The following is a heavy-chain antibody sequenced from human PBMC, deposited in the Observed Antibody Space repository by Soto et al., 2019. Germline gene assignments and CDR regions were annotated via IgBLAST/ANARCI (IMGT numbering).Heavy chain of an antibody. J-gene: IGHJ6*03. CDR3: ARGGYYGSGNYYMDV. CDR1: GGSFSGYY. Sequence: QVQLQQWGAGLLKPSETLSLTCAVYGGSFSGYYWSWIRQPPGKGLEWIGEINHSGSTNYNPSLKSRVTISVDTSKNQFALKLSSVTAADTAVYYCARGGYYGSGNYYMDVWGKGTTVTVSS. CDR2: INHSGST. D-gene: IGHD3-10*01. V-gene: IGHV4-34*01.